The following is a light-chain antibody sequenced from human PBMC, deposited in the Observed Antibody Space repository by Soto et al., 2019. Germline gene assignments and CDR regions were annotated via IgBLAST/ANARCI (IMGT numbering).Light chain of an antibody. CDR3: QQYNNYWT. V-gene: IGKV1-5*03. CDR2: KAS. CDR1: ERISTW. J-gene: IGKJ1*01. Sequence: DIQMTQSPSTLSASVGDRVTITCGASERISTWLAWYQQKPGKAPKLLIYKASNLQSGVPSRFSGSGSGTEFTLTISSLQPDDFATYYCQQYNNYWTFGQGTKVEIK.